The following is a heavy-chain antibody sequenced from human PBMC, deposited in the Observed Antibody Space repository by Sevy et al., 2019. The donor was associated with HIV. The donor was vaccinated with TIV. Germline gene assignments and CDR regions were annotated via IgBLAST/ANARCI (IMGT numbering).Heavy chain of an antibody. D-gene: IGHD6-19*01. V-gene: IGHV3-23*01. CDR1: GFTFSSYA. CDR2: ISGSGGST. CDR3: AKVPLEGIAVAGTVFDY. J-gene: IGHJ4*02. Sequence: GGSLRLSCAASGFTFSSYAMSWVRQAPGKGLEWVSAISGSGGSTYYADSVKGRFTISRDNSKNTLYLQMNSLRAEDTAGYYCAKVPLEGIAVAGTVFDYWGQGTLVTVSS.